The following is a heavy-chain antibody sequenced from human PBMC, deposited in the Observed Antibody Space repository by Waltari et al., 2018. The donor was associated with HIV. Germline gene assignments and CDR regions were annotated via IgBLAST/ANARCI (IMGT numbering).Heavy chain of an antibody. D-gene: IGHD6-13*01. CDR3: AKDIAAAAGPIDY. Sequence: EVQLVESGGGLVQPGRSLRLSCAASGFTFDDYAMHWVRQAPGKGLEWVSGISWNSGSIGYADSVKGRFTISRDNAKNSLYLQMNSLRAEDTALYYCAKDIAAAAGPIDYWGQGTLVTVSS. CDR1: GFTFDDYA. V-gene: IGHV3-9*01. J-gene: IGHJ4*02. CDR2: ISWNSGSI.